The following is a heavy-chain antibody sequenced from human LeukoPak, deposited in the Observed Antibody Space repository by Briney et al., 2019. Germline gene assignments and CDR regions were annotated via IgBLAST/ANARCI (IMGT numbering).Heavy chain of an antibody. D-gene: IGHD3-22*01. V-gene: IGHV1-69*04. CDR2: IIPILGIA. CDR3: ARCGYYDSSGSNTYYFDY. J-gene: IGHJ4*02. Sequence: SVKVPCKASGGTFSSYAISWVRQAPGQGLEWMGRIIPILGIANYAQKFQGRVTITADKSTSTAYMELSSLRSEDTAVYYCARCGYYDSSGSNTYYFDYWGQGTLVTVSS. CDR1: GGTFSSYA.